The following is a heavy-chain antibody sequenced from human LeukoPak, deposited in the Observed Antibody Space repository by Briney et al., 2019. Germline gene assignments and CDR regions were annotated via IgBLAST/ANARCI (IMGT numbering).Heavy chain of an antibody. J-gene: IGHJ4*02. CDR2: IIPIFGTA. Sequence: GASVKVCCKASGGTFSSYAISWVRQAPGQGLEWMGGIIPIFGTANYAQKFQGRVTITTDESTSTAYMELSSLRSEDTAVYYCARGSGDGYNYMNFDYWDQGTLVTVSS. CDR1: GGTFSSYA. CDR3: ARGSGDGYNYMNFDY. D-gene: IGHD5-24*01. V-gene: IGHV1-69*05.